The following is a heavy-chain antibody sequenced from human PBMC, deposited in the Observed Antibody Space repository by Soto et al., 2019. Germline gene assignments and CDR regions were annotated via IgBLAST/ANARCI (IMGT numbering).Heavy chain of an antibody. CDR3: AKATHRRYYYGMDV. D-gene: IGHD3-10*01. CDR1: GFTFSSYG. V-gene: IGHV3-30*18. Sequence: PWGSLRLSCAASGFTFSSYGMHCVRQAPVKWLEWVAVISYDGSNKYYADSVKGRFTISRDNSKNTLYLQMNSLRAEDTAVYYCAKATHRRYYYGMDVWAQGTTVTVSS. CDR2: ISYDGSNK. J-gene: IGHJ6*02.